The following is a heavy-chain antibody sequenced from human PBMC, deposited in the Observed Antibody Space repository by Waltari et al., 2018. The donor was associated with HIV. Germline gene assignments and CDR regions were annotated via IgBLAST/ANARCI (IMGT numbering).Heavy chain of an antibody. CDR3: MRQGYCSGGSCYRWFDP. CDR2: INYSGST. J-gene: IGHJ5*02. CDR1: GGSISGSSYY. Sequence: QMQLQESGPGLVKPSETLSLTCSVSGGSISGSSYYWGWIRQPPGKGPEWIGCINYSGSTYYNPSLESRVTISVDTSKNQFSVKLNFVTAADTAVYHCMRQGYCSGGSCYRWFDPWGQGTLVTVSS. V-gene: IGHV4-39*01. D-gene: IGHD2-15*01.